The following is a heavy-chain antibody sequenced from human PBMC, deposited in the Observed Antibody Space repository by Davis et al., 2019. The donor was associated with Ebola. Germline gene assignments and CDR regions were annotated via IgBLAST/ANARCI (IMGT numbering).Heavy chain of an antibody. J-gene: IGHJ6*02. CDR3: ARDNRQLDYYYYGMDV. D-gene: IGHD6-6*01. CDR1: GYTFTSYG. Sequence: ASVKVSCKASGYTFTSYGISWVRQAPGQGLEWMGWNSAYNGNTNYAQKLQGRVTMTTDTSTSTAYMELRSLRSDDTAVYYCARDNRQLDYYYYGMDVWGQGTTVTVSS. CDR2: NSAYNGNT. V-gene: IGHV1-18*01.